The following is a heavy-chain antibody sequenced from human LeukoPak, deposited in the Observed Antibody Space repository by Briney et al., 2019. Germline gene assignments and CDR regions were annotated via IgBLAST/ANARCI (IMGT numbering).Heavy chain of an antibody. J-gene: IGHJ4*02. V-gene: IGHV3-21*01. CDR1: GFALKSYS. CDR2: ISSTSAYI. D-gene: IGHD5-18*01. CDR3: ARAQSDTAMN. Sequence: PGGSLRLSCAGSGFALKSYSLTWVRQAPGKGLEWVSSISSTSAYIYYADSVKGRFTISRDNAKNSLYLQMNSLRAEDTAVYYCARAQSDTAMNWGQGTLVTVSS.